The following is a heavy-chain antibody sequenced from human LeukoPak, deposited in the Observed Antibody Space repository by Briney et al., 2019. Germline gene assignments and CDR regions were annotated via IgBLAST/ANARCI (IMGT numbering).Heavy chain of an antibody. Sequence: SETLSLTCTVSGYSISSGYYWGWIRQPPGKGLEWIGSIYYSGSTYYNPSLKSRVTISVDTSKNQFSLKLSSVTAADTAVYYCARDKLGDYDFWSGYYRTPFLFDYWGQGTLVTVSS. J-gene: IGHJ4*02. CDR1: GYSISSGYY. CDR3: ARDKLGDYDFWSGYYRTPFLFDY. D-gene: IGHD3-3*01. V-gene: IGHV4-38-2*02. CDR2: IYYSGST.